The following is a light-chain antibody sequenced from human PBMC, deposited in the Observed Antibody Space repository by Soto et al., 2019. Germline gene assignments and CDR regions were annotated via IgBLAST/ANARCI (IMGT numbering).Light chain of an antibody. CDR2: DVS. CDR1: SSDVGGYNY. Sequence: QLVLTQPASVSGSPGQSITISCTGTSSDVGGYNYVSWYQQHPGKAPKLMIYDVSNRPSGVSNRFSGSKSGNTASLTISGLQAEDEADYYCSSYTSSSWVFGGGTKVTVL. V-gene: IGLV2-14*01. CDR3: SSYTSSSWV. J-gene: IGLJ3*02.